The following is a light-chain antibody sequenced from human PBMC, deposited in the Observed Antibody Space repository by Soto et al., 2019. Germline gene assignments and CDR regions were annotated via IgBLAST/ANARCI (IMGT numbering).Light chain of an antibody. Sequence: DIQMTQSPSSLSASVGDRVTITCRASQTIIRYLNWYQQKPGRAPNLLIYAASSLQSGFPSRFSGSGSGTKCTLTISSLQSEYFATYYCQQSYSTLFPFGPGTKVELK. CDR2: AAS. CDR3: QQSYSTLFP. J-gene: IGKJ3*01. CDR1: QTIIRY. V-gene: IGKV1-39*01.